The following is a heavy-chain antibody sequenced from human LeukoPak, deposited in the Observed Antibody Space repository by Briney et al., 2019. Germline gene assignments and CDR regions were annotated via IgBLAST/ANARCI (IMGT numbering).Heavy chain of an antibody. V-gene: IGHV3-15*01. J-gene: IGHJ4*02. Sequence: GGSLRLTCAASGFTFSKACMSWVRQAPGKGLEWVGRIKSKTDGGTTDYAAPVKGRFTISRDDSKNTLYLQMNSLKTEDTAVYYCTADGYSTQFDYWGQGTLVTVSS. D-gene: IGHD1-26*01. CDR2: IKSKTDGGTT. CDR3: TADGYSTQFDY. CDR1: GFTFSKAC.